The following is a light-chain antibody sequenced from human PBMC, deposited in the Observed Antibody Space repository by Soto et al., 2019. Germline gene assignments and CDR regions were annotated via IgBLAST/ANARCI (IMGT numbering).Light chain of an antibody. V-gene: IGKV3-11*01. Sequence: EIVLTQSPATLSLSPGERATLSCRASQSVSSYLAWYQQKPGQAPRLLIHDASDRATGIPARFSGSRSGTDFTLTISSLEPEDFAVYYCQQRSTWPITVGQGTRLEIK. CDR2: DAS. J-gene: IGKJ5*01. CDR1: QSVSSY. CDR3: QQRSTWPIT.